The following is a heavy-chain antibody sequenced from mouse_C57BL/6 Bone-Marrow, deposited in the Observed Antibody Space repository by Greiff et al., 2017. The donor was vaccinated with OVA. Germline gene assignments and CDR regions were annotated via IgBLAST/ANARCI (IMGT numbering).Heavy chain of an antibody. J-gene: IGHJ2*01. V-gene: IGHV1-64*01. CDR1: GYTFTSYW. D-gene: IGHD4-1*01. Sequence: VKLQESGAELVKPGASVKLSCKASGYTFTSYWMHWVKQRPGQGLEWIGMIHPNSGSTNYNEKFKSKATLTVDKSSSTAYMQLSSLTSEDSAVYYRASRGNWDGYFDYWGQGTTLTVSS. CDR2: IHPNSGST. CDR3: ASRGNWDGYFDY.